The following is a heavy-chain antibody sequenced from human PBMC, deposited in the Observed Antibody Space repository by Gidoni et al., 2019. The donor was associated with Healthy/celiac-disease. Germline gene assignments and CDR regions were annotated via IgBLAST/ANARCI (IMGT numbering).Heavy chain of an antibody. J-gene: IGHJ6*03. V-gene: IGHV4-59*01. CDR2: IYYSGST. D-gene: IGHD3-3*01. CDR3: ARATIFYHHYYYYMDV. CDR1: GGSISSYY. Sequence: QVQLQESGPGLVKPSETLSLTCTVSGGSISSYYWSWIRQPPGKGLEWIGYIYYSGSTNYNPSLKSRVTISVDTSKNQFSLKLSSVTAADTAVYYCARATIFYHHYYYYMDVWGKGTTVTVSS.